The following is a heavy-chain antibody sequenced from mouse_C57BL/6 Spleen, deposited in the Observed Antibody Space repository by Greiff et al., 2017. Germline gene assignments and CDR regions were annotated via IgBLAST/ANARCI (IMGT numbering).Heavy chain of an antibody. CDR2: INPSSGYT. Sequence: VQLQQSGAELARPGASVKMSCKASGYTFTSYTMHWVKQRPGQGLEWIGYINPSSGYTKYNQKFTDKATLTADKSSSTAYMQLSSLTSENSAVYYCARSALYHDYDGALMDYWGQGTSVTVSS. CDR1: GYTFTSYT. D-gene: IGHD2-4*01. CDR3: ARSALYHDYDGALMDY. V-gene: IGHV1-4*01. J-gene: IGHJ4*01.